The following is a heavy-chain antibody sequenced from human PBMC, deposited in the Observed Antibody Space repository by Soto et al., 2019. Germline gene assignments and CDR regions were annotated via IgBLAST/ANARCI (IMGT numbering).Heavy chain of an antibody. CDR2: IWYDGSNK. CDR3: ARDSRDYGDYENGFDP. Sequence: QVQLVESGGGVVQPGRSLRLSCAASGFTFSSYGMHWVRQAPGKGLAWVAVIWYDGSNKYYADSVKGRFTISRDNSKNTLYLQMNSMRAEDTAVYYCARDSRDYGDYENGFDPWGQGTLVTVSS. CDR1: GFTFSSYG. J-gene: IGHJ5*02. D-gene: IGHD4-17*01. V-gene: IGHV3-33*01.